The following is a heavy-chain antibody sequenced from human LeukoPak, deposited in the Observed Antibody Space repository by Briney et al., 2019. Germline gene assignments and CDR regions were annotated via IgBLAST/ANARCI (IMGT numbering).Heavy chain of an antibody. Sequence: ASVKVSCKASGYTFTSYAMNWVRQATGQGLEWMGWMNPNSGNTGYAQKFQGRVTMTRNTSISRAYMELSSLRSEDTAVYYCARVINSEDFDYWGQGTLVTVSS. CDR3: ARVINSEDFDY. CDR2: MNPNSGNT. V-gene: IGHV1-8*02. J-gene: IGHJ4*02. CDR1: GYTFTSYA. D-gene: IGHD4-11*01.